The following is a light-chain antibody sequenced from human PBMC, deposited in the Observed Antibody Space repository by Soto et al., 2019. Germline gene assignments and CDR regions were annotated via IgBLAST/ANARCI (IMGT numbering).Light chain of an antibody. J-gene: IGKJ4*01. V-gene: IGKV3-15*01. CDR2: GAS. Sequence: EIVMTQSPDTLSVSPGERATLSCRASQSVGTNLAWYQQKPGQAPRLVISGASTRATGVPARFSGSGSATDFTLSISGLQSEDFAVYYCQQYNDRPLTFGGGTRVEIK. CDR1: QSVGTN. CDR3: QQYNDRPLT.